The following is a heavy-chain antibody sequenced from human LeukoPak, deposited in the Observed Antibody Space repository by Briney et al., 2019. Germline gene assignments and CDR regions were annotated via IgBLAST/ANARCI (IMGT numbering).Heavy chain of an antibody. D-gene: IGHD3-22*01. Sequence: GASVKVSCKASGYTFTGYYMHWVRQAPGQGLEWMGWINPNSGGTNYAQKFQGRVTMTRDTSISTAYMELSRLRSDDTAVYYCARDSLAYYYDSSGYYFDYWGQGTLVTVSS. J-gene: IGHJ4*02. CDR3: ARDSLAYYYDSSGYYFDY. V-gene: IGHV1-2*02. CDR1: GYTFTGYY. CDR2: INPNSGGT.